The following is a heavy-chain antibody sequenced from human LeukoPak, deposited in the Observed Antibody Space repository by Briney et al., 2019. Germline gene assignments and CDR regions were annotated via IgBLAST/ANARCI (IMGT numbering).Heavy chain of an antibody. D-gene: IGHD6-13*01. Sequence: GGSLRLSCAASGFTFNAFGMNWVRQAPRKGLEWVSAISGSGDSTYYGDSVKGRFTISRDNSKNTLYLQMNSLRAEDTAVYYCAKTRPLDSSSWSHGDYWGQGTLVTVSS. V-gene: IGHV3-23*01. J-gene: IGHJ4*02. CDR3: AKTRPLDSSSWSHGDY. CDR1: GFTFNAFG. CDR2: ISGSGDST.